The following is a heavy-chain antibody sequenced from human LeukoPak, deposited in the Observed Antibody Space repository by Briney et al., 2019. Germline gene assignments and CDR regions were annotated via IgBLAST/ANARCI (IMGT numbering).Heavy chain of an antibody. Sequence: SETLSLTCTVSGGSISSYYWSWIRQPPGKGLEWIGYIYYSGSTNYNPSLKSRVTISVDTSKNQFSLKLSSVTAADTAVYYCARGPCDSSGYPAFDIWGQGTMVTVSS. V-gene: IGHV4-59*01. J-gene: IGHJ3*02. D-gene: IGHD3-22*01. CDR1: GGSISSYY. CDR3: ARGPCDSSGYPAFDI. CDR2: IYYSGST.